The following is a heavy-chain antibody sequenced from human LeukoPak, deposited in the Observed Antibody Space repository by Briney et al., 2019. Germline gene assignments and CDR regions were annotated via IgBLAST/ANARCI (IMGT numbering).Heavy chain of an antibody. D-gene: IGHD2-21*02. V-gene: IGHV1-69*04. CDR3: ARDWYAYCGGDCYSPYYFDY. CDR2: IIPIFGIA. J-gene: IGHJ4*02. CDR1: GGTFSSYA. Sequence: SVKVSCKASGGTFSSYAISWVRQAPGQGLEWMGRIIPIFGIANYSQKFQGRVTITADKSTSTAYMELSSLRSEDTAVYYCARDWYAYCGGDCYSPYYFDYWGQGTLVTVSS.